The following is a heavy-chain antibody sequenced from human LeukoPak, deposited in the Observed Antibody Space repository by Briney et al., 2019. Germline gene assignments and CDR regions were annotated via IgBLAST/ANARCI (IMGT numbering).Heavy chain of an antibody. CDR2: IYYSGST. V-gene: IGHV4-59*01. CDR1: GGSISSYY. J-gene: IGHJ6*02. D-gene: IGHD6-13*01. Sequence: SETPSLTCTVSGGSISSYYWSWIRQPPGKGLEWIGYIYYSGSTNYNPSLKSRVTISVDTSKNQFSLRLSSVTAADTAVYYCARWGSSWYGYYYYYGMDVWGQGTTVTVSS. CDR3: ARWGSSWYGYYYYYGMDV.